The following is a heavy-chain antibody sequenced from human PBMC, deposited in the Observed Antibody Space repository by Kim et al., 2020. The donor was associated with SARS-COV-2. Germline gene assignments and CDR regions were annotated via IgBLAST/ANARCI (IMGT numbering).Heavy chain of an antibody. J-gene: IGHJ4*02. V-gene: IGHV3-74*01. CDR1: GFAFSSYW. CDR3: TRDVGWELGDY. CDR2: INGDGTII. D-gene: IGHD1-7*01. Sequence: GGSLRLSCAASGFAFSSYWIHWVRQIPGKGLVWVSRINGDGTIITYADSVKGRFTISRDDAKNTVYLQMNSLRGEDTGVYYCTRDVGWELGDYWGQGTQGTVPA.